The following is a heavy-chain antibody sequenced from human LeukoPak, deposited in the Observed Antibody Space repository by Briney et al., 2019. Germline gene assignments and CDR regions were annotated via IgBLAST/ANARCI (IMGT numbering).Heavy chain of an antibody. D-gene: IGHD3-22*01. CDR2: IRSKSDGGTT. J-gene: IGHJ4*02. CDR1: RFTLSNAW. Sequence: GGSLRLSCAASRFTLSNAWMSWVRHIPGKGLEWVGRIRSKSDGGTTDFAAPVKGRFTISRDDSKNTLYLQMNSLKSEDTAVYYRTTDPYYDTSGYYSPTYFQYWGQGTLVTVSS. V-gene: IGHV3-15*01. CDR3: TTDPYYDTSGYYSPTYFQY.